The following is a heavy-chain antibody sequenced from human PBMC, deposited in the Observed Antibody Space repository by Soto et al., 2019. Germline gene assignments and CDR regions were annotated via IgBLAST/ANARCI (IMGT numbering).Heavy chain of an antibody. D-gene: IGHD3-10*01. CDR2: IYSGGST. Sequence: GGSLRLSCAASGFTVSSNYMSWVRQAPGKGLEWVSVIYSGGSTYYADSVKGRFTISRDNSKNTLYLQMNSLRAEDTAVYYCASSLWFGELLGGYYYYYMDVWGKGTTVTVSS. J-gene: IGHJ6*03. CDR3: ASSLWFGELLGGYYYYYMDV. CDR1: GFTVSSNY. V-gene: IGHV3-66*01.